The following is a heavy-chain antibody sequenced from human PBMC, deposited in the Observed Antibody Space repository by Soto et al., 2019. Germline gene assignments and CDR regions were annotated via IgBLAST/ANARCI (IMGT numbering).Heavy chain of an antibody. V-gene: IGHV4-61*01. Sequence: QVQLQESGPGLVKPSETLSLTCTVSGGSVSSGSYYWSWIRQPPGKGLEWIGYIYYSGSTNYNPPLKSRVTISVDTSKNQFSLKLSSVTAADTAVYYCARDHHYYYYGMDVWGQGTTVTVSS. CDR2: IYYSGST. CDR3: ARDHHYYYYGMDV. CDR1: GGSVSSGSYY. J-gene: IGHJ6*02.